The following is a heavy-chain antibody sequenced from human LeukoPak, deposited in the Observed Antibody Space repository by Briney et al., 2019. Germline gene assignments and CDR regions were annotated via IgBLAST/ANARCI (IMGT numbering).Heavy chain of an antibody. CDR2: INPNSGGT. CDR1: GYTFTGYY. V-gene: IGHV1-2*02. D-gene: IGHD3-22*01. Sequence: GASVKVSCKASGYTFTGYYMHWVRQAPGQGLEWMGWINPNSGGTNYAQKFQGRVTMTRDTSISTAYMELSRLRSDDTAVYYCARDEGNYYDSSGHPLSDWGQGTLVTVSS. J-gene: IGHJ4*02. CDR3: ARDEGNYYDSSGHPLSD.